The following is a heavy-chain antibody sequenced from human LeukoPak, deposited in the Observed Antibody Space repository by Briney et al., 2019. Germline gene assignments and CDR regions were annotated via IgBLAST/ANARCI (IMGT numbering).Heavy chain of an antibody. Sequence: ASVKVSCKASGYTFTSYGISWVRQAPGQGLEWMGWISAYNGNTNYAQKLQGRVTMTTDTSTSTAYMELRSLRSDDTAVYYCARGSWGCSSTSCSLGYWGQGTLVTVSS. D-gene: IGHD2-2*01. V-gene: IGHV1-18*01. CDR3: ARGSWGCSSTSCSLGY. CDR1: GYTFTSYG. J-gene: IGHJ4*02. CDR2: ISAYNGNT.